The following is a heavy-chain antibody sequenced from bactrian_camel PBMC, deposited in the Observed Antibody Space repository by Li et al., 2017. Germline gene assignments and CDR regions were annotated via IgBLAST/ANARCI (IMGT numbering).Heavy chain of an antibody. V-gene: IGHV3S25*01. D-gene: IGHD3*01. Sequence: QLVESGGGSVQAGGSLRLSCTASGLAFSTSCMGWFRQAPGKEREAVASISTDGGSTDYAGSVGGRFTISRDSAKNTVYLQMNSLKIEDTAVYYCALGSSRRATMTARGKGTQVTVLGPTQVTVLGQGTQVTVS. CDR2: ISTDGGST. J-gene: IGHJ4*01. CDR1: GLAFSTSC.